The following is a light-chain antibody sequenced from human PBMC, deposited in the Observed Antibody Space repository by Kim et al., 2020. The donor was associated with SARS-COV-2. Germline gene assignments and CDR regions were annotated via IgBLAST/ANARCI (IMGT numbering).Light chain of an antibody. J-gene: IGKJ5*01. CDR1: QSLLHTNGKTY. CDR2: EVS. CDR3: MQSTHLPIT. Sequence: PSSISFSSTQSLLHTNGKTYFYWHLQKPGHPLQVLINEVSDRCSGVPDRFSGSGSGTDFTLKISRVETEDVGVYYCMQSTHLPITFGQGTRLEIK. V-gene: IGKV2D-29*01.